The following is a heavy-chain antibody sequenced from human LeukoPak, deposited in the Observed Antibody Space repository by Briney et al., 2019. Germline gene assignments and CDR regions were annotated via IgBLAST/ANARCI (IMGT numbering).Heavy chain of an antibody. CDR1: GFTFSSYS. J-gene: IGHJ3*02. V-gene: IGHV3-21*01. D-gene: IGHD1-26*01. CDR3: ARDLGGSYGGGGAFDI. Sequence: GGSLRLSCAASGFTFSSYSMNWVRHAPGKGLEWVSSISSSSSYIYYADSVKGRFTISRDNAKNSLYLRMNSLRAEDTAVYYCARDLGGSYGGGGAFDIWGQGTMVTVSS. CDR2: ISSSSSYI.